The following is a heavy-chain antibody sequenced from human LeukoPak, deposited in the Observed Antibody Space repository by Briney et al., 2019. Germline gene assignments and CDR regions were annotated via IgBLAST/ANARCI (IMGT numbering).Heavy chain of an antibody. Sequence: GGSLRLSCAASGFTFSSYSMNWVRQAPGKGLEWVSSISSSSSYIYYADPVKGRFTISRDNAKNSLYLQMNSLRAEDTAVYYCARREGSGSYYYFDYWGQGTLVTVSS. D-gene: IGHD3-10*01. CDR2: ISSSSSYI. V-gene: IGHV3-21*04. CDR3: ARREGSGSYYYFDY. CDR1: GFTFSSYS. J-gene: IGHJ4*02.